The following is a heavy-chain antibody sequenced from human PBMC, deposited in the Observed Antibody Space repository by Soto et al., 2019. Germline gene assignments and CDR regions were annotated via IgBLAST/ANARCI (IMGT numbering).Heavy chain of an antibody. CDR3: ARGDSSWFDP. CDR2: IYYSGST. J-gene: IGHJ5*02. CDR1: GGSISSYY. V-gene: IGHV4-59*01. Sequence: SETLSLTFTVSGGSISSYYWSWIRQPPGKGLEWIGYIYYSGSTNYNPSLKSRVTISVDTSKNQFSLKLSYVTAAETAVYYCARGDSSWFDPWGQGTLVTVSS.